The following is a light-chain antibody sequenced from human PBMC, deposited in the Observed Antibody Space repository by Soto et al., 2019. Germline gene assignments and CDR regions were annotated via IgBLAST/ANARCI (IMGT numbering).Light chain of an antibody. CDR2: GSS. CDR1: QSVTSDY. V-gene: IGKV3-20*01. CDR3: YHYGRP. J-gene: IGKJ1*01. Sequence: EIGLTQSPCTLSLSPGERATLSFMASQSVTSDYLAWYQQKPGQAPRLLIHGSSSRATGIPDRFSGSGSGTDFTLTISRLEPEAFAVYYCYHYGRPFGQGTKVEIK.